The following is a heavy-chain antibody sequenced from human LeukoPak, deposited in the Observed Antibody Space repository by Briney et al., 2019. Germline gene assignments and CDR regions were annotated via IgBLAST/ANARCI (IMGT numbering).Heavy chain of an antibody. CDR3: ARAQYSSGWYADY. V-gene: IGHV4-34*01. J-gene: IGHJ4*02. CDR2: INHSGST. Sequence: SEALSLTRAVYGGSFSGYYWSWIRQPPGKGLEWIGEINHSGSTNYNPSLKSRVTISVDTSKNQFSLKLSSVTAADTAVYYCARAQYSSGWYADYWGQGTLVTVSS. D-gene: IGHD6-19*01. CDR1: GGSFSGYY.